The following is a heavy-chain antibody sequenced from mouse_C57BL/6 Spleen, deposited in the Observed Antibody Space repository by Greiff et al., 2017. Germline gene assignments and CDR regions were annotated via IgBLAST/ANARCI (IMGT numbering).Heavy chain of an antibody. CDR2: IRYSGST. CDR3: ARDDGYYYYARDY. D-gene: IGHD2-3*01. Sequence: EVKLQESGPGMVKPSQSLSLTCTVTGYSITSGYDWHWIRHFPGNKLEWMGYIRYSGSTHYNPSLQSRISITHDTSKNHFFLKLNSVTTEETATDYCARDDGYYYYARDYWGQGTSVTVSS. CDR1: GYSITSGYD. V-gene: IGHV3-1*01. J-gene: IGHJ4*01.